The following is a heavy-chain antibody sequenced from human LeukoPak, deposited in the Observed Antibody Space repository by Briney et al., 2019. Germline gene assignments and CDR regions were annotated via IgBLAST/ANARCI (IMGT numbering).Heavy chain of an antibody. CDR3: ARVGGKNCGGDCYMIDY. J-gene: IGHJ4*02. CDR2: IYPGDSDT. Sequence: GESLKISCKGSGYSFTSYWIGWVRQVPGKGLEWMGIIYPGDSDTRYSPSFRGQVTISADKSISTAYLQWSSLKASDTAMYYCARVGGKNCGGDCYMIDYWGQGTLAIVSS. D-gene: IGHD2-21*02. V-gene: IGHV5-51*01. CDR1: GYSFTSYW.